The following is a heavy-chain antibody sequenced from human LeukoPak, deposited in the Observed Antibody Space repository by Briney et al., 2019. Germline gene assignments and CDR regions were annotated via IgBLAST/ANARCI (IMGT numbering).Heavy chain of an antibody. D-gene: IGHD3-10*01. V-gene: IGHV4-38-2*02. CDR3: ARDRSVKDYYYYYMDV. Sequence: SETLSLTCTVSGYPISSGYYWGWIRQPPGKGLEWIGRIYHSGSTYYNPSLKSRVSISVDTSKNQFSLKLSSVTAADTAVYYCARDRSVKDYYYYYMDVWGKGTTVTVSS. J-gene: IGHJ6*03. CDR2: IYHSGST. CDR1: GYPISSGYY.